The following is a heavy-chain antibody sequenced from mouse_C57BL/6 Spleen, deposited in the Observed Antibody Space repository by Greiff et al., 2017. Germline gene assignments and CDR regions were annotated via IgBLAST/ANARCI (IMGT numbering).Heavy chain of an antibody. CDR2: FHPYNDDT. V-gene: IGHV1-47*01. Sequence: VQLQQSGAELVKPGASVKMSCKASGYTFTTYPIEWMKQNHGKSLEWIGNFHPYNDDTKYNDKFKGKATLTVEKSSSTVYLELSRLTSDDSAVYYCARRGYGSSYGYFDVWGTGTTVTVSS. J-gene: IGHJ1*03. CDR1: GYTFTTYP. D-gene: IGHD1-1*01. CDR3: ARRGYGSSYGYFDV.